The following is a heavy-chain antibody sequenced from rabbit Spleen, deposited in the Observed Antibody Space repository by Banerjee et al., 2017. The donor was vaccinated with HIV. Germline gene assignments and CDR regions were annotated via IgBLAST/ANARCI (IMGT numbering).Heavy chain of an antibody. Sequence: QEQLVESGGGLVKPGASLTLTCKASGVSLNDKDVMCWVRQAPGKGLEWIACINIVTGKSVYASWAKGRFIMSRTSSSTVTLQMTSLTAADTDTYFCARGAASDLWCPGTLVTVS. D-gene: IGHD1-1*01. CDR3: ARGAASDL. J-gene: IGHJ4*01. CDR2: INIVTGKS. V-gene: IGHV1S45*01. CDR1: GVSLNDKDV.